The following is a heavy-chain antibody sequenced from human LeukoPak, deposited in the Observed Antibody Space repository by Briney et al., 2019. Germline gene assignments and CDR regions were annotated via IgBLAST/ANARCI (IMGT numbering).Heavy chain of an antibody. CDR3: ASSGSYYYYYMDV. D-gene: IGHD5-12*01. CDR2: IYYSGST. J-gene: IGHJ6*03. CDR1: GGSISSYY. V-gene: IGHV4-59*01. Sequence: SETLSLTCTVSGGSISSYYWSWIRQPPGKGLEWIGYIYYSGSTNYNPSLKSRVTISVDTSKNQFSLKLSSVTAADTAVYYCASSGSYYYYYMDVRGKGTTVTVSS.